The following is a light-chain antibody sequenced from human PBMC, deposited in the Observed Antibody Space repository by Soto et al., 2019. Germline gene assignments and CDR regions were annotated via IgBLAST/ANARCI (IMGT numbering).Light chain of an antibody. CDR3: QQYNNWPPT. Sequence: ENVLTQSPATLSVSPGERAALSCRASHSVSSDLAWYQQKPGQAPRLLIYGASTRAIGIPARFSGSGSGTEFTLTISSLQSEDFAVYYCQQYNNWPPTFGQGTRLEI. J-gene: IGKJ5*01. V-gene: IGKV3-15*01. CDR2: GAS. CDR1: HSVSSD.